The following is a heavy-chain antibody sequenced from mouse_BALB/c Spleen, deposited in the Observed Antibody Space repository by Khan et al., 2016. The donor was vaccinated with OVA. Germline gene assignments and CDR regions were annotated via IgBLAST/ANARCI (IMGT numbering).Heavy chain of an antibody. CDR2: IRAGRST. J-gene: IGHJ2*01. CDR1: GFSLTSYG. D-gene: IGHD1-3*01. CDR3: ARLEDI. V-gene: IGHV2-9*02. Sequence: QVQLKESGPGLVAPSQSLSITCTVSGFSLTSYGVHWVRQPPGKGLEWLGVIRAGRSTNYNSASMSKLSISKDNSKSQVFLKMNSLQTEYTAMYYCARLEDIWGQGTTLTVSS.